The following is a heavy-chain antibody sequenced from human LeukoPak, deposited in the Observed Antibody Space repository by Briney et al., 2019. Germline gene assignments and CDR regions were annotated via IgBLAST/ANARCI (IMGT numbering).Heavy chain of an antibody. CDR2: IIPMVGTA. V-gene: IGHV1-69*13. CDR1: GGTLSDYA. J-gene: IGHJ2*01. CDR3: APTSNFYDSSGPWGYFDL. D-gene: IGHD3-22*01. Sequence: ASVKVSCKASGGTLSDYAINWVRQAAGQGLEWMGGIIPMVGTANYGQKFAGRVTIIADESTNTAHMELSGLRSEDTAVYYCAPTSNFYDSSGPWGYFDLWGRGTLVTVSS.